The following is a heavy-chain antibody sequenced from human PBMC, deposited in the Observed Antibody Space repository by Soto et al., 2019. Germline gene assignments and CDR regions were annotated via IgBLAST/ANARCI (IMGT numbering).Heavy chain of an antibody. J-gene: IGHJ6*02. Sequence: GGSLRLSCAASGFTFSSYWMHWVRQAPGKGLVWVSRINSDGSSTSYADSVKGRFTISRDNAKNTLYLQMNSLRAEDTAVYYCARVVYDSSGYYYFYGMDVWGQGTTVTVSS. V-gene: IGHV3-74*01. CDR3: ARVVYDSSGYYYFYGMDV. CDR2: INSDGSST. D-gene: IGHD3-22*01. CDR1: GFTFSSYW.